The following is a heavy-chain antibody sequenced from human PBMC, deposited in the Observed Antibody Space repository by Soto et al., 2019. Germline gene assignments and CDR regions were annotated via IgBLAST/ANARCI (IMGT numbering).Heavy chain of an antibody. D-gene: IGHD2-15*01. CDR2: IYNSGST. J-gene: IGHJ4*02. Sequence: SPAPTCTVSGGSISSGGNYWSWIRQHPGKGLEWIGYIYNSGSTYYNWSLRGRVTISVDPAKNQFSLRLTSVTAADTAVYYCARRDYIGSYHLDYWGRGALVTVS. V-gene: IGHV4-31*03. CDR1: GGSISSGGNY. CDR3: ARRDYIGSYHLDY.